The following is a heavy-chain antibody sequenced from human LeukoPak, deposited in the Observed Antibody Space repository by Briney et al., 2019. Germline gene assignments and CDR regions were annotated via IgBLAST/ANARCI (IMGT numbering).Heavy chain of an antibody. CDR2: IYHSGTT. J-gene: IGHJ6*04. Sequence: SETLSLTCAVSGSSISSGGYSWSWIRQPQGKGLEWIAYIYHSGTTYYNPSLKSRLTISVDRSKNQFSLKLSSVTAADTAVYYCARVRGYGDYRYYYYYGMDVWGKGTTVTVSS. D-gene: IGHD4-17*01. CDR3: ARVRGYGDYRYYYYYGMDV. V-gene: IGHV4-30-2*01. CDR1: GSSISSGGYS.